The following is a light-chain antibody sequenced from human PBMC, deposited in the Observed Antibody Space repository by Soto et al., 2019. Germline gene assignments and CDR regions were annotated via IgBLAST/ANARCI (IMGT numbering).Light chain of an antibody. CDR1: QSVSNNY. J-gene: IGKJ5*01. CDR2: GAS. V-gene: IGKV3D-20*02. CDR3: QQRSNWPIT. Sequence: IVLARSPGTLSLSPGERATLSFRASQSVSNNYLAWYQQKPGQAPRLLIYGASNRATGIPDRFSGSGSGTDFTLTISRLEPEDFAVYYCQQRSNWPITFGQGTRLEIK.